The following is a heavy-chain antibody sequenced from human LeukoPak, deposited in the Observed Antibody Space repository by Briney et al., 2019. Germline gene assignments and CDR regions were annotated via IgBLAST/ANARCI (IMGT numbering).Heavy chain of an antibody. D-gene: IGHD5-18*01. CDR1: GFTFDDYA. CDR3: ARGGAYSYGYVGY. CDR2: ISWNSGSI. Sequence: GGSLRLSCAASGFTFDDYAMHWVRQAPGKGLEWVSGISWNSGSIGYADSVKGRFTISRDNAKNSLYLQMNSLRAEDMALYYCARGGAYSYGYVGYWGQGTLVTVSS. J-gene: IGHJ4*02. V-gene: IGHV3-9*03.